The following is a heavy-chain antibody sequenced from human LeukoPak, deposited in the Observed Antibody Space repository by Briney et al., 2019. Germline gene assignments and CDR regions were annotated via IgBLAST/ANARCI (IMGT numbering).Heavy chain of an antibody. D-gene: IGHD5-12*01. J-gene: IGHJ4*02. CDR1: GGSISSYY. Sequence: SKTLSLTCTVSGGSISSYYWSWIRQPPGKGLEWIGYISYSGTTNYNPSLKSRVTISIVTSRNHFSLRLSSVTAADTAMYHCARHASGYDPFFDYWGQGTLVAVSS. V-gene: IGHV4-59*08. CDR2: ISYSGTT. CDR3: ARHASGYDPFFDY.